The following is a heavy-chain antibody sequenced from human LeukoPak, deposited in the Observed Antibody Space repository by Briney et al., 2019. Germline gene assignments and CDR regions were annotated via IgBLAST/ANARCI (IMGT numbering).Heavy chain of an antibody. Sequence: GGSLRLSCVASGFTFSSYAMSWVRQAPGKGLEWVSAISGSGGSTYYADSVKGRFTISRDNSKNTLYLQMNSLRAEDTAVYYYAKEVQLVRGYFDYWGQGTLVTVSS. D-gene: IGHD6-13*01. CDR2: ISGSGGST. CDR3: AKEVQLVRGYFDY. V-gene: IGHV3-23*01. CDR1: GFTFSSYA. J-gene: IGHJ4*02.